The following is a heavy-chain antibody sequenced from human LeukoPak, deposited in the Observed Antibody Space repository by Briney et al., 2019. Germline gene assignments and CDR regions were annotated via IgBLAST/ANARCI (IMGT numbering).Heavy chain of an antibody. D-gene: IGHD4-11*01. CDR1: GGSISSSSYY. Sequence: SETLSLTCTVSGGSISSSSYYWGWIRQPPGKGLEWIGSIYYSGSTYFNPSLKSRVTISVDTSKNQFSLKLSSVTAADTAVYYCARRGTVTTERFDYWGQGTLVTVSS. J-gene: IGHJ4*02. CDR3: ARRGTVTTERFDY. V-gene: IGHV4-39*01. CDR2: IYYSGST.